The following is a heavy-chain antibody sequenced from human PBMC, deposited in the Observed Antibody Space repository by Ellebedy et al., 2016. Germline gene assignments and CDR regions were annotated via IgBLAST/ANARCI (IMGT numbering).Heavy chain of an antibody. CDR1: GYTFTSYG. Sequence: ASVKVSCKASGYTFTSYGISWVRQALGQGLEWMGWISVYNGNTNHAQKLQGRVTMTTDPSTSTAYMELRSLRSDDTAVYYCARDGGYCSGGSCRDVDYYGMDVWGQGTTVTVSS. CDR2: ISVYNGNT. J-gene: IGHJ6*02. V-gene: IGHV1-18*01. CDR3: ARDGGYCSGGSCRDVDYYGMDV. D-gene: IGHD2-15*01.